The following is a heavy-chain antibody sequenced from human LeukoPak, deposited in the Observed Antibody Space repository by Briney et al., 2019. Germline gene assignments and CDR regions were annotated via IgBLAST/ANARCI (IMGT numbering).Heavy chain of an antibody. Sequence: GGSLRLSCAASGFTFSSYGMHWVRQAPGKGLEWVAVIWYDGSNKYYADSVKGRFTISRDNSKNTLYLQMNSLRAEDTAVHYCARGLTGYYADAFDIWGQGTMVTVSS. V-gene: IGHV3-33*01. CDR1: GFTFSSYG. CDR2: IWYDGSNK. D-gene: IGHD3-9*01. J-gene: IGHJ3*02. CDR3: ARGLTGYYADAFDI.